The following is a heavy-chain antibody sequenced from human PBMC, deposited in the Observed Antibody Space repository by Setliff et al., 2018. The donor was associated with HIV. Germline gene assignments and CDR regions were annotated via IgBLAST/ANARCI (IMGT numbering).Heavy chain of an antibody. J-gene: IGHJ4*02. CDR3: ARTEEWWRPFDY. Sequence: PGGSLRLSCAASGFTFSTYPMSWVRQAPGKGLEWVSGISGSGGSTYYADSVKGRFTISRDNSKNTLYLQMNGLRAEDTAVYYCARTEEWWRPFDYWGQGTLVTVSS. D-gene: IGHD2-8*01. V-gene: IGHV3-23*01. CDR2: ISGSGGST. CDR1: GFTFSTYP.